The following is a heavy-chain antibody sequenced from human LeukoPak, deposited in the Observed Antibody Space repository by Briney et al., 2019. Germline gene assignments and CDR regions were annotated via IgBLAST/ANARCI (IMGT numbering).Heavy chain of an antibody. Sequence: SVKVSCKASGGTFSSYAISWVRQAPGQGLEWMGRIIPILGIANYAQKFQGRVTITADKSTSTAYMELSSLRSEDTAVYYCARALPLPYREGYGSGSPGVYYFDYWGQGTLVTVSS. CDR2: IIPILGIA. CDR3: ARALPLPYREGYGSGSPGVYYFDY. V-gene: IGHV1-69*04. CDR1: GGTFSSYA. D-gene: IGHD3-10*01. J-gene: IGHJ4*02.